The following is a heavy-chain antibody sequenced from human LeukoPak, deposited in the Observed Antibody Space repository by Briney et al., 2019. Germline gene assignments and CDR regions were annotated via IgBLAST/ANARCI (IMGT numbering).Heavy chain of an antibody. Sequence: PSETLSLTCTVSGGSISSSYWSWIRQPPGKGLEWIGYIYYSGSTNYNPSLKSRVTISVDTSKNQFSLKLSSVTAADTAVCYCARHYDSSGYWYYFDYWGQGTLVTVSS. CDR2: IYYSGST. J-gene: IGHJ4*02. CDR3: ARHYDSSGYWYYFDY. CDR1: GGSISSSY. D-gene: IGHD3-22*01. V-gene: IGHV4-59*08.